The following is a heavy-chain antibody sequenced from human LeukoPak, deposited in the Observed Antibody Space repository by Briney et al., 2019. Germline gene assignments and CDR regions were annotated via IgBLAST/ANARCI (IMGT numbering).Heavy chain of an antibody. D-gene: IGHD6-6*01. J-gene: IGHJ5*02. CDR3: ARTYSSSSLRWFDP. V-gene: IGHV4-34*01. CDR1: GGSFSGYY. Sequence: SETLSLTCAVYGGSFSGYYWSWIRQPPGKGLEWIGEINHSGGTNYNPSLKSRVTISVDTSKNQFSLKLSSVTAADTAVYYCARTYSSSSLRWFDPWGQGTLVTVSS. CDR2: INHSGGT.